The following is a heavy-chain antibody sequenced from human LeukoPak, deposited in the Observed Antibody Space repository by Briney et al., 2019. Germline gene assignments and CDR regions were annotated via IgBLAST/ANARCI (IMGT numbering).Heavy chain of an antibody. CDR2: IIPIFGTA. J-gene: IGHJ4*02. Sequence: GASVKVSCKASGGTFSSYAISWVRQAPGQGLEWMGGIIPIFGTANYAQKFQGRVTITADESTSTAYMELSCLRSEDTAVYYCARDWKGGYSSGWYGEEYFDYWGQGTLVTVSS. D-gene: IGHD6-19*01. CDR1: GGTFSSYA. V-gene: IGHV1-69*01. CDR3: ARDWKGGYSSGWYGEEYFDY.